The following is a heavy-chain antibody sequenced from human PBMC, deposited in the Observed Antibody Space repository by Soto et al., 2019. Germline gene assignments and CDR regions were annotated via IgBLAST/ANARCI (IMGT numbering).Heavy chain of an antibody. Sequence: QITLKESGPTLVKPTQTLTLTCTFSGFSLSTSGVGVGWIRQPPGKALEWLALIYWDDDKRYSPSLKSRLTLTKDTSKNQVVLTMTNMDPVDTATYYCARYGDCGWYFDLWGRGTLVTVSS. CDR2: IYWDDDK. CDR3: ARYGDCGWYFDL. D-gene: IGHD4-17*01. V-gene: IGHV2-5*02. CDR1: GFSLSTSGVG. J-gene: IGHJ2*01.